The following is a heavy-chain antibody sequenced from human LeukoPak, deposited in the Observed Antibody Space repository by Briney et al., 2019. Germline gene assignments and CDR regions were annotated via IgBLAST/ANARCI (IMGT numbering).Heavy chain of an antibody. CDR1: GYTFTSYG. D-gene: IGHD2-21*02. J-gene: IGHJ4*02. V-gene: IGHV1-18*01. CDR3: ARAEEYCGGDCYSNFDY. CDR2: ISAYNGNT. Sequence: ASVKVSCKASGYTFTSYGISWVRQAPGQGLEWMGWISAYNGNTNYAQKLQCRVTMTTDTSTSTAYMELRSLRSDDTAVYYCARAEEYCGGDCYSNFDYWGQGTLVTVSS.